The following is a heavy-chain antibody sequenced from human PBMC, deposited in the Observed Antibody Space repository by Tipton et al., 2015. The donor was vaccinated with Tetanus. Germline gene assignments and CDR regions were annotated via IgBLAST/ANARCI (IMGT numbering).Heavy chain of an antibody. Sequence: GLVKPSETLSLTCTVSGDSISSNYWSWIRQPAGKGPEWIGRINTSGSSDYNPSLKSRVTISVDTSKNQFSLNLRSVTAADTAVYYCARDRGFTTYNYFDPWGQGTLVTVSS. CDR2: INTSGSS. V-gene: IGHV4-4*07. J-gene: IGHJ5*02. CDR3: ARDRGFTTYNYFDP. D-gene: IGHD3-22*01. CDR1: GDSISSNY.